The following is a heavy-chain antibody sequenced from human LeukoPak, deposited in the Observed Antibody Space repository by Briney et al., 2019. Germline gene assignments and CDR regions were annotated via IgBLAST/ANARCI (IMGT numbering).Heavy chain of an antibody. Sequence: ASVKVSCKASGYTFTGYYMHWVRQAPGQGLEWMGWINPSGGSTSYAQKFQGRVTMTRDMSTSTAYMELSSLRSEDTAVYYCARSGYSSGWWSIGFDYWGQGTLVTVSS. V-gene: IGHV1-46*01. D-gene: IGHD6-19*01. J-gene: IGHJ4*02. CDR1: GYTFTGYY. CDR2: INPSGGST. CDR3: ARSGYSSGWWSIGFDY.